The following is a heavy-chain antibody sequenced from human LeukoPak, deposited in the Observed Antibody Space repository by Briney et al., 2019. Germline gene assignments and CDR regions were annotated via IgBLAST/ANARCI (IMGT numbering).Heavy chain of an antibody. D-gene: IGHD2-2*01. CDR1: GYSISSGYY. Sequence: PSETLSLTCAVSGYSISSGYYLGWIRPPPGKGLEWIGSIYHSWSTYYNPSLKSRVTISVDTSKNQFSLKLSSVTAADTAVYYCARHLGYCSSTSCHSAFDIWGQGTMVTVSS. V-gene: IGHV4-38-2*01. J-gene: IGHJ3*02. CDR3: ARHLGYCSSTSCHSAFDI. CDR2: IYHSWST.